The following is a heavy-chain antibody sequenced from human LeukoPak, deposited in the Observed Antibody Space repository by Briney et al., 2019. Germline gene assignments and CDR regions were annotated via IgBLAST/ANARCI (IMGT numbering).Heavy chain of an antibody. J-gene: IGHJ3*02. V-gene: IGHV4-59*08. CDR3: ARPDQAGWRAFDI. D-gene: IGHD6-13*01. CDR1: GGSISSYY. CDR2: IYYSGST. Sequence: PSETLSLTCAVSGGSISSYYWSWIRQPPGKGLEWIGYIYYSGSTNYNPALKSRVTISVDTSKNQFSLKLSSVTAADTAVYYCARPDQAGWRAFDIWGQGTMVTVSS.